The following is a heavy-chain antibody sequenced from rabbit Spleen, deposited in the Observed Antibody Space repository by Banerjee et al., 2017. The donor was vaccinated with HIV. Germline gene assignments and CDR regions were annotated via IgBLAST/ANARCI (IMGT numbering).Heavy chain of an antibody. D-gene: IGHD4-1*01. Sequence: QQLVESGGGLVKPGASLTLTCKASGVSFSSGYDMCWVRQAPGKGLEWIACIYTGNSKTYYANCAKGRFTISKSSSTTVTLQLTSLTAADTATCFCARDLAGVIGWSFGWWGQGTLVTV. CDR3: ARDLAGVIGWSFGW. CDR1: GVSFSSGYD. CDR2: IYTGNSKT. J-gene: IGHJ4*01. V-gene: IGHV1S40*01.